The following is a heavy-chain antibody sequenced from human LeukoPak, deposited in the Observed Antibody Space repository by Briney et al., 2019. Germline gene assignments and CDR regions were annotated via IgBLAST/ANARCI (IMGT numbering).Heavy chain of an antibody. CDR1: GGSISSSSYY. J-gene: IGHJ4*02. D-gene: IGHD2-15*01. CDR3: ARLFSGYCSGGSCYSLPY. V-gene: IGHV4-39*01. CDR2: IYYSGST. Sequence: PSETLSLTCTVSGGSISSSSYYWGWIRQPPGKGLEWIGSIYYSGSTYYNPSLKSRVTISVDTSKNQFSLKLSSVTAADTAVYYCARLFSGYCSGGSCYSLPYWGQGTLVTVSS.